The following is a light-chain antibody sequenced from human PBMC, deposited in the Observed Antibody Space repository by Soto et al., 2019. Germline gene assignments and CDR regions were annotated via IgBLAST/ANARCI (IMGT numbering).Light chain of an antibody. V-gene: IGKV1-8*01. CDR2: AAS. CDR1: QGISSY. J-gene: IGKJ2*01. CDR3: QQYYSYPYT. Sequence: AIRMTQSPSSFSASTGDRVTITCRASQGISSYLAWYQQKPGKAPKLLIYAASTLQSGVPQRFSGSGSGTDFTLTISCLQSEDFATYYCQQYYSYPYTFGQGTKLEIK.